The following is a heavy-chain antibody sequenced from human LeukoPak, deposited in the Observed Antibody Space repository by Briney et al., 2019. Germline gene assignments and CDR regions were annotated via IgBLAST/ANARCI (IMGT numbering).Heavy chain of an antibody. Sequence: SETLSLTCTVSGGSISSYYWSWIRQPPGKGLEWIGYTYYSGSTNYNPSLKSRVTISVDTSKNQFSLKLSSVTAADTAVYYCARTTEGGYTYDYFYYYYMDVWGKGTTVTISS. CDR1: GGSISSYY. V-gene: IGHV4-59*01. CDR2: TYYSGST. CDR3: ARTTEGGYTYDYFYYYYMDV. J-gene: IGHJ6*03. D-gene: IGHD5-18*01.